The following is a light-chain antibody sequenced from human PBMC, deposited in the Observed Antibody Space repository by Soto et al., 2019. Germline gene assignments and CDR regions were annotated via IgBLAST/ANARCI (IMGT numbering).Light chain of an antibody. Sequence: IVLTQSPGTLSLSPGERATLSCRASQSVTNNYVAWYQQKPGQAPRLLIYGASNRATGVPDRFSGSQSGTDFTLTISRLEPEDFAVYYCKQYGTSPLTFGGGTKVEI. CDR3: KQYGTSPLT. CDR1: QSVTNNY. V-gene: IGKV3-20*01. J-gene: IGKJ4*01. CDR2: GAS.